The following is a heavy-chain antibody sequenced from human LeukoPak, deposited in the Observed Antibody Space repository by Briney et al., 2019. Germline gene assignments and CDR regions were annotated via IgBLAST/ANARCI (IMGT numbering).Heavy chain of an antibody. Sequence: SETLSLTCAVYGGSSSGYSWSWIRQPPGKGLEWIGEINHSGSTNYNPSLKSRVTMSMDTSKNQFSLKLSSVTAADTAVYYCARDLGFFDIDYWGQGILVTVSS. D-gene: IGHD3-9*01. CDR2: INHSGST. CDR3: ARDLGFFDIDY. CDR1: GGSSSGYS. V-gene: IGHV4-34*01. J-gene: IGHJ4*02.